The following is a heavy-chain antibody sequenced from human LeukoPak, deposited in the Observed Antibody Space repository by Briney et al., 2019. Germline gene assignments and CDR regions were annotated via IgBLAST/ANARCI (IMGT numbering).Heavy chain of an antibody. CDR3: ARDLVAGGTDY. Sequence: ASVKVSCKASGYTFTGYYMHWVRQAPGQGLEWMGWISAYNGNTNYAQKLQGRVTMTTDTSTSTAYMELRSLRSDDTAVYYCARDLVAGGTDYWGQGTLVTVSS. CDR1: GYTFTGYY. V-gene: IGHV1-18*04. CDR2: ISAYNGNT. J-gene: IGHJ4*02.